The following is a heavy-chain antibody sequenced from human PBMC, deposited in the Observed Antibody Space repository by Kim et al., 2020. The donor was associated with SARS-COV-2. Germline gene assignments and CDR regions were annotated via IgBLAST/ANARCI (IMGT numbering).Heavy chain of an antibody. J-gene: IGHJ4*02. CDR3: TRLGRGFDY. D-gene: IGHD3-10*01. V-gene: IGHV3-21*01. CDR2: YT. Sequence: YTYYADSVKSRFTSARDNDKNSMYLQMNSLRAGDTAVYYCTRLGRGFDYWGQGTLVTVSS.